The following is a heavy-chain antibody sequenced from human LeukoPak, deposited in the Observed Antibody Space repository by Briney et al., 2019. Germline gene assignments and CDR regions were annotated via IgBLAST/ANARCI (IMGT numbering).Heavy chain of an antibody. J-gene: IGHJ4*02. CDR2: IYYSGST. CDR3: ARDRQQLVRGDYFDY. D-gene: IGHD6-13*01. CDR1: GGSISSGSYY. V-gene: IGHV4-39*07. Sequence: PSETLSLTCTVSGGSISSGSYYWGWIRPPPGKGLQWSGSIYYSGSTYYNPSLKSRVTMSVDTSKNQFSLKLSSVTAADTAVYYCARDRQQLVRGDYFDYWGQGTLVTVSS.